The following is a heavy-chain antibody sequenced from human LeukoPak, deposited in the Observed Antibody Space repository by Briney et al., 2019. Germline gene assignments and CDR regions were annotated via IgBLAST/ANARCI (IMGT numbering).Heavy chain of an antibody. Sequence: ASVKVSCKASGYTFTGYYMHWVRQAPGQGLEWMGWINPNGGGTNYAQKFQGRVTMTRDTSISTAYMELSRLRSDDTAVYYCARGLGYCSSTSCYAGETTVNTFDYWGQGTLVTVSS. CDR2: INPNGGGT. CDR1: GYTFTGYY. CDR3: ARGLGYCSSTSCYAGETTVNTFDY. D-gene: IGHD2-2*01. V-gene: IGHV1-2*02. J-gene: IGHJ4*02.